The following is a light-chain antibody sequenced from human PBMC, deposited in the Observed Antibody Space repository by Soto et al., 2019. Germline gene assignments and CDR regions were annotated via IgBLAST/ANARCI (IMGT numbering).Light chain of an antibody. Sequence: SKSAATLSPYIADRVTITCRASQNISSWLAWYQPKQRKAPKLLIYDAHSLESGVPSRFSGSGSGTEFTLTISSLPPDDFATYYCQQYNSHSTFGQGTKVDIK. CDR1: QNISSW. V-gene: IGKV1-5*01. CDR3: QQYNSHST. J-gene: IGKJ1*01. CDR2: DAH.